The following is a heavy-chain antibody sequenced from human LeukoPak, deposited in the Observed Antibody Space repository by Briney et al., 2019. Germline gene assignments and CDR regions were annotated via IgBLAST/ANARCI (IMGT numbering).Heavy chain of an antibody. CDR1: GGSFSGYY. V-gene: IGHV4-34*01. J-gene: IGHJ3*02. Sequence: SETLSLTCAVYGGSFSGYYWSWIRQPPGKGLEWIGEINHSGSTNYNPSLKSRVTISVDTSKNQFSLKLSSVTAADTAVYYCARGIWSGYYKGAFDIWGQGTMVTVSS. CDR2: INHSGST. CDR3: ARGIWSGYYKGAFDI. D-gene: IGHD3-3*01.